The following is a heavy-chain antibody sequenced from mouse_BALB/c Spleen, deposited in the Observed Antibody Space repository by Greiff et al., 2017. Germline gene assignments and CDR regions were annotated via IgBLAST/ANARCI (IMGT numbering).Heavy chain of an antibody. CDR3: ARGYGNYPYYLDY. CDR1: GFTFSSYA. D-gene: IGHD2-1*01. V-gene: IGHV5-6-5*01. Sequence: DVMLVESGGGLVKPGGSPKLSCAASGFTFSSYAMSWVRQTPEKRLEWVASISSGGSTYYPDSVKGRFTISRDNARNILYLQMSSLKSEDTAMYYCARGYGNYPYYLDYWGQGTTLTVSS. CDR2: ISSGGST. J-gene: IGHJ2*01.